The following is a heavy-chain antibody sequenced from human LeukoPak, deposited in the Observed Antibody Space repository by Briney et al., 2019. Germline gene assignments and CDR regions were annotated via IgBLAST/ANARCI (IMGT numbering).Heavy chain of an antibody. CDR2: VGTVGDT. V-gene: IGHV3-13*01. CDR1: GFTFSNYD. J-gene: IGHJ3*02. D-gene: IGHD2-2*02. Sequence: GGSLRLSCAASGFTFSNYDMHWVRHATGKGLEWVSAVGTVGDTYYPGSVKGRFIISRENDKNSLYLQMNSLSTGDTAVYYCARGTYCNSTSCYSHAFDIWGQGTMVTVSS. CDR3: ARGTYCNSTSCYSHAFDI.